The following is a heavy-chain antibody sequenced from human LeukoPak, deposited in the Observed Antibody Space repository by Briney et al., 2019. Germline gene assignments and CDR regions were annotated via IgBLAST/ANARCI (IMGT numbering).Heavy chain of an antibody. V-gene: IGHV1-69*01. D-gene: IGHD6-6*01. CDR1: GGTFSSYA. CDR3: ARDLRYSSSSNWFGP. J-gene: IGHJ5*02. Sequence: SVKVSCKASGGTFSSYAISWVRQAPGQGLEWMGGIIPIFGTANYAQKFQGRVTITADESTSTAYMELSSLRSEDTAVYYCARDLRYSSSSNWFGPWGQGTLVTVSS. CDR2: IIPIFGTA.